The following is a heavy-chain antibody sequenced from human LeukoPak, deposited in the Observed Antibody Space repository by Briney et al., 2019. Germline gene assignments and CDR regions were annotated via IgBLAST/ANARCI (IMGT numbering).Heavy chain of an antibody. CDR1: GGSLSSYF. D-gene: IGHD2-2*01. J-gene: IGHJ3*01. CDR2: IYSSGST. CDR3: ARREAQPF. V-gene: IGHV4-59*08. Sequence: SETLSLTCTVSGGSLSSYFWSWIRQPPGKGLEWIGYIYSSGSTNYNPSLRGRVTISLDTSKNQFSLKLSSVTAADTAVYYCARREAQPFWGQGTMVTVSS.